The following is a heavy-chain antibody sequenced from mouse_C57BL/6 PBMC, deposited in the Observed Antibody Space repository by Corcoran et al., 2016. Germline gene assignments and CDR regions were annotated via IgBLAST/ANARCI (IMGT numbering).Heavy chain of an antibody. Sequence: QIQLVQSGPELKKPGETVKISCKASGYTFTTYGMSWVKQAPGKGVKWMGWINTYSGVPTYADDFKGRFAFSLETSASTAYLQINNLKNEDTATYFCARSGQLSLRNYYAMDYWGQGTSVTVSS. CDR2: INTYSGVP. V-gene: IGHV9-3*01. D-gene: IGHD3-2*02. CDR1: GYTFTTYG. CDR3: ARSGQLSLRNYYAMDY. J-gene: IGHJ4*01.